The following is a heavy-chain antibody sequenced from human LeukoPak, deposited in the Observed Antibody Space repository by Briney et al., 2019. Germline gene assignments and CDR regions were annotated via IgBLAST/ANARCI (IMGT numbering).Heavy chain of an antibody. D-gene: IGHD6-13*01. CDR3: ARDKEASSSWYTNSFDP. CDR2: IRSDGSNT. V-gene: IGHV3-30*02. Sequence: GGSLGLSCAASGFTFSKYGMHWVHQAPGKGLEWVAFIRSDGSNTHYADSVKVRFTISRDNSKNTLYLQLSSLRAEDTAVYYCARDKEASSSWYTNSFDPWGQGTLVTVSS. CDR1: GFTFSKYG. J-gene: IGHJ5*02.